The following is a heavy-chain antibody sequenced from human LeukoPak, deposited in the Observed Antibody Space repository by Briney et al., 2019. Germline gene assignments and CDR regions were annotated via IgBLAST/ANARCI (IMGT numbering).Heavy chain of an antibody. CDR2: IYYSGST. Sequence: SETLSLTCTVSGGSISSSSYYWGWLRQPPGKGLEWIGSIYYSGSTYYNPSLKSRVTISVDTSKNQFSLKLSSVTAADTAMYYCARSTVVGTFDHWGQGTLVTVSS. V-gene: IGHV4-39*07. CDR3: ARSTVVGTFDH. CDR1: GGSISSSSYY. J-gene: IGHJ4*02. D-gene: IGHD4-23*01.